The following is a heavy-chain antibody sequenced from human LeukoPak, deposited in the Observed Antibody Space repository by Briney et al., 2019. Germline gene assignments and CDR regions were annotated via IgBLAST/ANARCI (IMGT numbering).Heavy chain of an antibody. CDR2: INSDGSDT. Sequence: HPGGSLRLSCAASGFTFSSYWMYWVRQAPGKGLVWVSRINSDGSDTSYADSVQGRFTISRDNAKNTLYLQMNSLRAEDTAVYYCASCVAVRGLPDYWGQGTLVTVSS. CDR1: GFTFSSYW. J-gene: IGHJ4*02. V-gene: IGHV3-74*01. CDR3: ASCVAVRGLPDY. D-gene: IGHD6-19*01.